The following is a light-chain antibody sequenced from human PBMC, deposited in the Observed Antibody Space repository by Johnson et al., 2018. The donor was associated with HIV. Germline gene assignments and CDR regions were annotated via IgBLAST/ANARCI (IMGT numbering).Light chain of an antibody. CDR3: GTWDTSLSAGYV. CDR1: SSNIGKNY. J-gene: IGLJ1*01. CDR2: DNN. V-gene: IGLV1-51*01. Sequence: QAVLTQPPSVSAAPGQKVTISCSGSSSNIGKNYVSWYQQVPGTAPKLLIYDNNRRPSGIPDRFSGSKSGTSATLGITGLQTGDEADYYCGTWDTSLSAGYVFGTGPKVPVL.